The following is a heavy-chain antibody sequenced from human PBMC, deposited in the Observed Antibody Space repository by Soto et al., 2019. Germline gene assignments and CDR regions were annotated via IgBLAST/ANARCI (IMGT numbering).Heavy chain of an antibody. Sequence: QVQLVQSGTEVKNPGSSVKVSCTASGGSISSSATAWVRQAPGQGLEWMGVIIPMLGTTNYALKYQGRLTISAHESMNPVHRELRSLTSGDKARFFCARDELAEMSGYYASWGQGTLLTVSS. J-gene: IGHJ1*01. V-gene: IGHV1-69*12. CDR3: ARDELAEMSGYYAS. D-gene: IGHD3-22*01. CDR2: IIPMLGTT. CDR1: GGSISSSA.